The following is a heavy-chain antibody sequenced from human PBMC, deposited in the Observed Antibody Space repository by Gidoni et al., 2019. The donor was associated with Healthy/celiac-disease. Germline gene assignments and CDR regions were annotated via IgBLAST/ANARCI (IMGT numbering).Heavy chain of an antibody. CDR1: GFTFSSYA. J-gene: IGHJ6*03. CDR3: ARVGEEYYYYYYMDV. CDR2: ISYDGSNK. Sequence: QVQLVESGGGAVQPGRSLSLSCAASGFTFSSYAMHWVRQAPGKGLEWVAVISYDGSNKYYADSVKGRFTISRDNSKNTLYLQMNSLRAEDTAVYYCARVGEEYYYYYYMDVWGKGTTVTVSS. V-gene: IGHV3-30-3*01.